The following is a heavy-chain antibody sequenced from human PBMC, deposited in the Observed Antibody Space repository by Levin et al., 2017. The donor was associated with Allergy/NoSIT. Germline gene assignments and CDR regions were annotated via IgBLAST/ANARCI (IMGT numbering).Heavy chain of an antibody. CDR1: GYTFKNYG. Sequence: ASVKVSCKASGYTFKNYGISWVRQAPGQGLEWMGWIDPHNGNTNYAQSFQGRVTMTTDTSTSTAYMDLSSLTSDDTAVYYCARFVPTPFSYFYMDVWGKGTTVTAS. D-gene: IGHD3-10*02. CDR2: IDPHNGNT. CDR3: ARFVPTPFSYFYMDV. J-gene: IGHJ6*03. V-gene: IGHV1-18*01.